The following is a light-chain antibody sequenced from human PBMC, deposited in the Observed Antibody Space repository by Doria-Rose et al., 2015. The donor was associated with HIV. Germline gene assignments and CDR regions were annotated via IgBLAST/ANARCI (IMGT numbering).Light chain of an antibody. Sequence: QSPSTLSTSVGDRVTITCRASQSISSWLAWYQQKPGKAPKLLIYKASNLETGVPSRFSGSGSGTEFTLTISSLQPDDFATYYCQQYISYPLTFGGGTKVEIK. CDR1: QSISSW. V-gene: IGKV1-5*03. CDR2: KAS. J-gene: IGKJ4*01. CDR3: QQYISYPLT.